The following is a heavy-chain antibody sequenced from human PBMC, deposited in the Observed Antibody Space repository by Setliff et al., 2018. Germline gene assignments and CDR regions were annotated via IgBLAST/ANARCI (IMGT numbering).Heavy chain of an antibody. J-gene: IGHJ5*02. V-gene: IGHV4-4*09. Sequence: SETLSLTCTVSGGSLNNYYWTWIRQPPGKGLEWIGYIYTSGTAIYNPSLRNRVTISVDMSKKQFSLKLSSVTAADTAVYYCARAGGYYGSGSYYNDGWFDPWGQGTLVTVSS. D-gene: IGHD3-10*01. CDR3: ARAGGYYGSGSYYNDGWFDP. CDR2: IYTSGTA. CDR1: GGSLNNYY.